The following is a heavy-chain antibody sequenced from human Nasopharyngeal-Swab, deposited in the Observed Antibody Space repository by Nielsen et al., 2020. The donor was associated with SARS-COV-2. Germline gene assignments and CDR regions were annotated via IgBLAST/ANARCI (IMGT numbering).Heavy chain of an antibody. CDR1: GFTFSNYN. D-gene: IGHD3-10*01. CDR3: VSSYYGSAY. Sequence: GESLKISCAASGFTFSNYNMNWVRQAPGKGLEWVSYITSTSSTIYYADSVKGRFTISRDNAKNSLSLQINSLRAEDTAMYYCVSSYYGSAYWSQGTLVTVSS. J-gene: IGHJ4*02. CDR2: ITSTSSTI. V-gene: IGHV3-48*04.